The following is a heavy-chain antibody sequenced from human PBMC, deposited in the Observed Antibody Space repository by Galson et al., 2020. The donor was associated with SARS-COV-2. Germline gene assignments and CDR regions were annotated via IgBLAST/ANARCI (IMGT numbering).Heavy chain of an antibody. V-gene: IGHV3-30*04. CDR1: GFTFSSYA. CDR2: ISYDGSNK. CDR3: ARVLSGSYSYYYGMDV. J-gene: IGHJ6*02. Sequence: QAGGSLRLSCAASGFTFSSYAMHWVRQAPGKGLEWVAVISYDGSNKYYADSVKGRFTISRDNSKNTLYLQMNSLRAEDTAVYYCARVLSGSYSYYYGMDVWGQGTTVTVSS. D-gene: IGHD1-26*01.